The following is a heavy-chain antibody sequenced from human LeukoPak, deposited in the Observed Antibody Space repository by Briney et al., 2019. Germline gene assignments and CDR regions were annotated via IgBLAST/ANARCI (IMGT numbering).Heavy chain of an antibody. CDR1: GGSFSGYY. CDR3: ARDRAQYYFDY. D-gene: IGHD3-10*01. J-gene: IGHJ4*02. V-gene: IGHV4-34*01. Sequence: SETLSLTCAVYGGSFSGYYWSWIRQPPGKGLEWIGEINHSGSTNYNPSLKSRVTISVDTSKNQFSLKLSSVTAADTAVYYCARDRAQYYFDYWGQGTLVTVPS. CDR2: INHSGST.